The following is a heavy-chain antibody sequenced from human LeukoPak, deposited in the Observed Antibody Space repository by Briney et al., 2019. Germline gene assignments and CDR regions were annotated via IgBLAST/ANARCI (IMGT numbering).Heavy chain of an antibody. CDR2: IIPIFGTA. V-gene: IGHV1-69*01. CDR3: AREEYTVVTDYYYGMDV. CDR1: GGTFSSYA. D-gene: IGHD2-21*02. Sequence: GASVKVSCKASGGTFSSYAISWVGQAPGQGLEWMGGIIPIFGTANYAQKSQGRVTITADESTSTAYMELSSLRSEDTAVYYCAREEYTVVTDYYYGMDVWGQGTTVTVSS. J-gene: IGHJ6*02.